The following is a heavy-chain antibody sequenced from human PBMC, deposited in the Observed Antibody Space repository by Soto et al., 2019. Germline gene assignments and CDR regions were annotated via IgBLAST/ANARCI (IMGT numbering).Heavy chain of an antibody. D-gene: IGHD5-18*01. CDR3: ATDKGDSYGYGNY. CDR2: IVVGSGNT. V-gene: IGHV1-58*01. CDR1: GFTFSNSA. J-gene: IGHJ4*02. Sequence: SVKVSCKASGFTFSNSAVQWVRQARGQRLEWTGWIVVGSGNTNYAQKFQEGVTITRDMSTTTAYMELSSLRSVDTAVYYCATDKGDSYGYGNYWGQGTLVTVSS.